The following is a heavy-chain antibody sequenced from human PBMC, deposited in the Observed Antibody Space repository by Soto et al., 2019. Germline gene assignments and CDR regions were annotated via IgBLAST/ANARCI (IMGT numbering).Heavy chain of an antibody. V-gene: IGHV3-23*01. J-gene: IGHJ6*02. D-gene: IGHD3-22*01. CDR3: ARDAGRNYYDSSGNYYFYGMDV. CDR1: GFTFSNYA. Sequence: GGSLRLSCAASGFTFSNYAMSWVRQAPGKGLEWVSAISSSGGSTYYADSVKARFTISRDNSKDTLYLQMNSLRAEDTAVYYCARDAGRNYYDSSGNYYFYGMDVWGHGITVTVSS. CDR2: ISSSGGST.